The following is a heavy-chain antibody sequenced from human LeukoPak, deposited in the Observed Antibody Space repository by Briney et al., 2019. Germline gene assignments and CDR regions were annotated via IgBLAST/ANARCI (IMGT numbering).Heavy chain of an antibody. V-gene: IGHV1-18*01. J-gene: IGHJ4*02. D-gene: IGHD3-22*01. CDR3: ARDHYMIVVVIPYEEYYFDY. CDR1: GYTFTSYG. CDR2: ISAYNGNT. Sequence: ASVKVSCKASGYTFTSYGISWVRQAPGQGLEWMGWISAYNGNTDYAQKLQGRVTMTTDTSTSTAYMELRSLRSDDTAVYYCARDHYMIVVVIPYEEYYFDYWGQGTLVTVSS.